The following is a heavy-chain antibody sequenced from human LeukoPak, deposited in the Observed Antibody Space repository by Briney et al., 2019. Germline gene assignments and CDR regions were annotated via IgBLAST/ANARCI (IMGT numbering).Heavy chain of an antibody. CDR1: GGTFSSYA. J-gene: IGHJ3*02. Sequence: ASVKVSCKASGGTFSSYAISWVRQAPGQGLEWMGGIIPIFGTASYAQKFQGRVTITADESTSTAYMELSSLRSEDTAVYYCARASSGYYDDAFDIWGQGTMVTVSS. CDR3: ARASSGYYDDAFDI. CDR2: IIPIFGTA. D-gene: IGHD3-22*01. V-gene: IGHV1-69*01.